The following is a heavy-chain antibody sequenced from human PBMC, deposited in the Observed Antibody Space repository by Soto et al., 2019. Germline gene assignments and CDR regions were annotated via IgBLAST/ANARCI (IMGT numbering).Heavy chain of an antibody. CDR1: GGSISSYY. J-gene: IGHJ5*02. CDR2: MYYSGST. Sequence: SETLSLTCTVSGGSISSYYWSWIRQPPGKGLEWIGYMYYSGSTNYNPSLKSRVTISVDTSKNQFSLKLSSVTAADTAVYYCARRIAAAGSNWFDPWGQGTLVTVCS. CDR3: ARRIAAAGSNWFDP. D-gene: IGHD6-13*01. V-gene: IGHV4-59*08.